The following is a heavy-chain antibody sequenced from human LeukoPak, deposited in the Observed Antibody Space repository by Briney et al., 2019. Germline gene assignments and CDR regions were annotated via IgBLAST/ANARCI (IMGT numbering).Heavy chain of an antibody. CDR3: AGGGDIVTGYCFDC. D-gene: IGHD3-9*01. CDR1: GGSVSSGSHY. V-gene: IGHV4-61*01. Sequence: SETLSLTRTVSGGSVSSGSHYWSWIRQPPGKGLEWIGYIYYSGSTNYNPSLKSRVTILLDTSKNQFSLKLSSVTAADSAVYYCAGGGDIVTGYCFDCWSQGALVTVSS. CDR2: IYYSGST. J-gene: IGHJ4*02.